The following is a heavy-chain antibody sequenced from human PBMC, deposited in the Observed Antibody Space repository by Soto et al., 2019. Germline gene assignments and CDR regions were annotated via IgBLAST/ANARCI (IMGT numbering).Heavy chain of an antibody. CDR3: AKSAPMDAGDKYYYDF. CDR2: IIPFFGTA. Sequence: SVKVSCKASGGTFSTFGISWVRQAPGQGLEWMGGIIPFFGTARYSQKFEDRITITADESTNTVYMDLGSLTSEDTAIYYCAKSAPMDAGDKYYYDFWGQGALVTVSS. CDR1: GGTFSTFG. V-gene: IGHV1-69*13. D-gene: IGHD4-17*01. J-gene: IGHJ4*02.